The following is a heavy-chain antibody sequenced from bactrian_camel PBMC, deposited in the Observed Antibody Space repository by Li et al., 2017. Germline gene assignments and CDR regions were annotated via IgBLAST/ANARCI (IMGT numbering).Heavy chain of an antibody. CDR3: AADVGSMSGNCQPNY. D-gene: IGHD6*01. CDR2: ILRNGGNT. Sequence: EVQLVESGGGSVGPGGSLSFSCARARYTYSNWGSNCVGWFRRAPGREREGLTAILRNGGNTYTADSVKGRFTISQDNAKNTMYLQMNNLQPEDTAMYYCAADVGSMSGNCQPNYWGQGTQVTVS. CDR1: RYTYSNWG. J-gene: IGHJ4*01. V-gene: IGHV3S40*01.